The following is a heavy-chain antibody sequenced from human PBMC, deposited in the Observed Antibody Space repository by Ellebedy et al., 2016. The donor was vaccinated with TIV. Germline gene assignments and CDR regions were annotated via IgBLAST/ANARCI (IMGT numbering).Heavy chain of an antibody. Sequence: SETLSLTCTVSGGSISSSSYYWGWIRQRPGTGLEWIGSIYYSGRAYYNPSLKSRVTISVDTSKNQFSLKLNSVTAAETAVFYCARHRNIVVVTGHWYFDLWGRGTLVTVSS. CDR2: IYYSGRA. CDR3: ARHRNIVVVTGHWYFDL. CDR1: GGSISSSSYY. J-gene: IGHJ2*01. V-gene: IGHV4-39*01. D-gene: IGHD2-21*02.